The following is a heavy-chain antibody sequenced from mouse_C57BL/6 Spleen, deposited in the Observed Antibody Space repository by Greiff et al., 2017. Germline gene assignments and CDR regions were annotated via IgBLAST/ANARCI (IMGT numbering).Heavy chain of an antibody. D-gene: IGHD1-1*01. CDR3: ARCGSSYNAMDD. CDR1: GYAFSSSW. V-gene: IGHV1-82*01. CDR2: IYPGDGDT. Sequence: QVQLQQSGPELVKPGASVKISCKASGYAFSSSWMNWVKQRPGKGLEWIGRIYPGDGDTNYKGKFKGKATLTADKSSITAYMQRSSLTAEDFAVYCCARCGSSYNAMDDWGQGTSVTVSS. J-gene: IGHJ4*01.